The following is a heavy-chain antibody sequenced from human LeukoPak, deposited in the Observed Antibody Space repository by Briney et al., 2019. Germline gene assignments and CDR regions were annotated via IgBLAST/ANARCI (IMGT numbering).Heavy chain of an antibody. CDR3: ARDVTMIVVVTLGAFDI. D-gene: IGHD3-22*01. V-gene: IGHV4-39*07. CDR2: IYYSGST. CDR1: GGSISSSSYY. Sequence: PSETLSLTCTVSGGSISSSSYYWGWVRQTPGRGREWNGSIYYSGSTYYNPSLKSRVTISVDTSKNQFSLKLSSVTAADTAVYYCARDVTMIVVVTLGAFDIWGQGTMVTVSS. J-gene: IGHJ3*02.